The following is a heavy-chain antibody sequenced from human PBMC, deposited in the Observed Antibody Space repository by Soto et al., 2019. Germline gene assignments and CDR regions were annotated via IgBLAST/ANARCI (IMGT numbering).Heavy chain of an antibody. D-gene: IGHD6-19*01. CDR3: AKVISTIGSKQWLAQTKHQALDY. CDR1: GYNFNGYY. V-gene: IGHV1-2*02. CDR2: MNPNTGGA. J-gene: IGHJ4*02. Sequence: QVNLVQSGAEVKKPGASVKVSCKASGYNFNGYYIHWVRQAPGEGLEWMGWMNPNTGGANYAQKFQGKVIMTTDTSISTVYLELRRLTSDDTAVYYCAKVISTIGSKQWLAQTKHQALDYWGQGTLVTVSS.